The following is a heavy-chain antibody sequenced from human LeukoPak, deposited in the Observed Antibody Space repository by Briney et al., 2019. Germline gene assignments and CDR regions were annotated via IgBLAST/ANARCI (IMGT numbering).Heavy chain of an antibody. CDR2: INHSGST. CDR3: ARAIAAIDY. CDR1: GGSFSGYY. J-gene: IGHJ4*02. V-gene: IGHV4-34*01. D-gene: IGHD6-13*01. Sequence: PSETLSPTCAVYGGSFSGYYWSWIRQPPGKGLEWIGEINHSGSTNYNPSLKSRVTISVDTSKNRFSLKLSSVTAADTAVYYCARAIAAIDYWGQGTLVTASS.